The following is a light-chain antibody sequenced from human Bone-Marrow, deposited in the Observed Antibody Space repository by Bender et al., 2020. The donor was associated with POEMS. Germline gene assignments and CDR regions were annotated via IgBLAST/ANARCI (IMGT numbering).Light chain of an antibody. V-gene: IGLV2-23*01. CDR2: EDT. CDR1: SSDVGSYNL. CDR3: SFSHG. Sequence: QSALTQPASVSGSPGQSINISCTGTSSDVGSYNLVSWYQQYPGKAPKLIISEDTERPSGVSNRFSGSGSGNTASLTISGRQAEDEADYYCSFSHGFGTGTKVTVL. J-gene: IGLJ1*01.